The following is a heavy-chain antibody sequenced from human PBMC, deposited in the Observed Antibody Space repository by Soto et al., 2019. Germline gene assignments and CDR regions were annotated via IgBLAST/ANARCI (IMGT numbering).Heavy chain of an antibody. Sequence: DVQLLESGGGLVQPGGSLRLSCAASGFPLSTYGMSWVRQAPGKGLEWGSSITGTGGDTYYADSVKGRFTSSRDNSNNMLYLQMNSLRVEDTAVYYCARIRGYWYGLDVWGQGTTITVSS. CDR3: ARIRGYWYGLDV. CDR2: ITGTGGDT. J-gene: IGHJ6*02. CDR1: GFPLSTYG. V-gene: IGHV3-23*01.